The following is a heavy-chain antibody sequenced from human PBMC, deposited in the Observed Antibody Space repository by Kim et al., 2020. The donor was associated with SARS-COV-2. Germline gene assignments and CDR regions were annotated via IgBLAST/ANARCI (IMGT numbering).Heavy chain of an antibody. J-gene: IGHJ4*02. V-gene: IGHV1-2*06. CDR2: INPNSGAT. CDR1: GYTFNTYY. Sequence: ASVKVSCKASGYTFNTYYIYWVRQAPGQGLEWMGRINPNSGATDYAQKFQGRVTMTRDTSITTAYLDLTSLTSDDTAVYYCHTTSSSHQSKRGFYFDYWGEGTQVIVSS. D-gene: IGHD6-6*01. CDR3: HTTSSSHQSKRGFYFDY.